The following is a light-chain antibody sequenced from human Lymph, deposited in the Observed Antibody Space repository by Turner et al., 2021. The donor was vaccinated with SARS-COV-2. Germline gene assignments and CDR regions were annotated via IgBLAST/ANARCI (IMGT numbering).Light chain of an antibody. CDR3: QQYNSYSWT. CDR1: QGISSW. V-gene: IGKV1-5*03. J-gene: IGKJ1*01. CDR2: KAS. Sequence: DIQMTQSPSTLSASVGDRVTITCRASQGISSWLAWYQQKPGKAPNLLIYKASSLESGVPSRCSGSGSGTEFTLTISSLQPDDFATYYCQQYNSYSWTFGQGTKVEIK.